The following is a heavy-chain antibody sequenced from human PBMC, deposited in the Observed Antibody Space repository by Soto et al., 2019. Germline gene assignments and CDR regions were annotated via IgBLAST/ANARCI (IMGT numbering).Heavy chain of an antibody. CDR2: IYYSGST. CDR1: GGSISSYY. Sequence: TSETLSLTCTVSGGSISSYYWSWIRQPPGKGLEWIGYIYYSGSTNYNPSLKSRVTISVDTSKNQFSLKLSSVTAADTAVYYCARGNHLAVAVYYFDYWGQGTLVTVSS. CDR3: ARGNHLAVAVYYFDY. V-gene: IGHV4-59*01. D-gene: IGHD6-19*01. J-gene: IGHJ4*02.